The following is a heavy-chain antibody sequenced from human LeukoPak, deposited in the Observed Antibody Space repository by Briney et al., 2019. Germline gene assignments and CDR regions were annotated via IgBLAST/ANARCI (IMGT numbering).Heavy chain of an antibody. D-gene: IGHD3-22*01. CDR1: GFTFDVFA. CDR3: AKGTGGYYGPFDS. Sequence: GGSLRLSYAASGFTFDVFALFWVRHAPGKGLEYVSGINWNSGSVDYADSVKGRFTTSRDNAKNSLYPLMNSLRVEDTALYYCAKGTGGYYGPFDSWGQGTLVTVSS. V-gene: IGHV3-9*01. CDR2: INWNSGSV. J-gene: IGHJ4*02.